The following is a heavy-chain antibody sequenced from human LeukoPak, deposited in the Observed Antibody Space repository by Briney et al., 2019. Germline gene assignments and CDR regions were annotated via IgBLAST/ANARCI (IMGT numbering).Heavy chain of an antibody. CDR1: GFTLSTYS. J-gene: IGHJ4*02. Sequence: GGSLRLSCAASGFTLSTYSLNWVRQAPGQGLEWVSSVGSSDGDIHYADSVKGRFTISRDNSENTLYLQMDSLRAEDTAIYYCAKNGRYSGYDFAESWGQGTLVTVSS. V-gene: IGHV3-21*04. D-gene: IGHD5-12*01. CDR3: AKNGRYSGYDFAES. CDR2: VGSSDGDI.